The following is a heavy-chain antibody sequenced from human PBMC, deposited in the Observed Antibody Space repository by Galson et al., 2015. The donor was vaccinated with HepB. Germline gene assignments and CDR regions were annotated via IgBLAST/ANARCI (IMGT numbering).Heavy chain of an antibody. Sequence: CAISGDSVSSNSAAWNWIRQSPSRGLEWLGRTYYRSKWYNDYAVSVKSRITINPDTSKSQFSLQLNSVTPEDTAVYYCAREVGGSYFESGLRFDYWGQGTLVTVSS. J-gene: IGHJ4*02. CDR2: TYYRSKWYN. V-gene: IGHV6-1*01. CDR3: AREVGGSYFESGLRFDY. D-gene: IGHD1-26*01. CDR1: GDSVSSNSAA.